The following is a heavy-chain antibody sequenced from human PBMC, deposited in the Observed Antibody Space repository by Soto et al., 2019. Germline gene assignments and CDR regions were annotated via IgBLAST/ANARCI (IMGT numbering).Heavy chain of an antibody. CDR2: ISTSGSHL. Sequence: EVRLVESGGDVVKSGGSLRLSCVASGFPFRDYEMNWVRQAPGRGLEWLSHISTSGSHLSDSDSVRGRFTISRDNTKHTLYLQMNSLRTEDTGVYYCAKDSKSVAVSAARVYGMDVWGQGTTVTVSS. CDR1: GFPFRDYE. J-gene: IGHJ6*02. CDR3: AKDSKSVAVSAARVYGMDV. V-gene: IGHV3-48*03. D-gene: IGHD2-2*01.